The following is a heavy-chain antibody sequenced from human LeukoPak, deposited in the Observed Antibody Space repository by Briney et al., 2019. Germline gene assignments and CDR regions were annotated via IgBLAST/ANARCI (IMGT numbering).Heavy chain of an antibody. CDR1: GGTFSSYA. J-gene: IGHJ4*02. V-gene: IGHV1-69*13. Sequence: WASVKVSCKASGGTFSSYAISWVRQAPGQGLEWMGGIIPIFGTANYAQKIQGRVTITADESTSTANMELSSLRSEDTAVYYCARGIGELPFDYWGQGTLVTVSS. CDR2: IIPIFGTA. CDR3: ARGIGELPFDY. D-gene: IGHD1-26*01.